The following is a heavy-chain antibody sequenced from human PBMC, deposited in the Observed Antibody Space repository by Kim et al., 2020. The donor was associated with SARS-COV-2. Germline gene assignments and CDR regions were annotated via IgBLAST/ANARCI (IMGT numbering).Heavy chain of an antibody. Sequence: GGSLRLSCAASGFTFSSYGMHWVRQGPGDVWAWVAVISAAGGNKYYADSVKGRFTISRDNSKNTLYLQMNSLRAEDTAVYYCAKDFVVVPAAILYYGMDVWGQGTTVTVSS. V-gene: IGHV3-30*18. CDR1: GFTFSSYG. CDR2: ISAAGGNK. J-gene: IGHJ6*02. D-gene: IGHD2-2*01. CDR3: AKDFVVVPAAILYYGMDV.